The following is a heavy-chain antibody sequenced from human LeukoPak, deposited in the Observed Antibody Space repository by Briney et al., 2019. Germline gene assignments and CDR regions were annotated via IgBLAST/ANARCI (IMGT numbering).Heavy chain of an antibody. CDR1: GFTVSSNY. CDR2: TSSDLNVK. Sequence: GGSLRLSCAASGFTVSSNYMSWVRQAPGKGLEWVAVTSSDLNVKLYADSVKGRFTISRDNSRSTLYLQMNSLRPEDTATYYCAREGYYGSGSPPSLYFDYWGQGTLVTVSS. CDR3: AREGYYGSGSPPSLYFDY. J-gene: IGHJ4*02. V-gene: IGHV3-30*03. D-gene: IGHD3-10*01.